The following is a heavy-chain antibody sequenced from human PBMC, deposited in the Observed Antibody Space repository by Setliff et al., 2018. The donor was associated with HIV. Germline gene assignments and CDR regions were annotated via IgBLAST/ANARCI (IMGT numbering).Heavy chain of an antibody. CDR2: ISDSGGST. V-gene: IGHV3-23*01. D-gene: IGHD2-21*02. J-gene: IGHJ3*02. CDR3: AKAAVVTQMAFDI. Sequence: GSLRLSCAASGFTFSNYAMSWVRQAPGKGLEWVSGISDSGGSTDYADSVKGRFTISRDNSKNTLFLQMNSLRAEDTAVYYCAKAAVVTQMAFDIWGQGTMVTVSS. CDR1: GFTFSNYA.